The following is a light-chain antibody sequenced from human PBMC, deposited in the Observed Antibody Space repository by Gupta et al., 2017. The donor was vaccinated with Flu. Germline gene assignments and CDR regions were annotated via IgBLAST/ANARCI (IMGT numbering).Light chain of an antibody. V-gene: IGKV3-15*01. Sequence: EIVMTQSPAPLSVSPGERATLSCRASQSVSINLAWYQQKPGQAPRLLIYGASTSATGIPARFSSSGSWTEFTLTIISLQSAEYAVNYCHKYNKWYKWKLGKGKKVEIK. CDR1: QSVSIN. J-gene: IGKJ1*01. CDR3: HKYNKWYKWK. CDR2: GAS.